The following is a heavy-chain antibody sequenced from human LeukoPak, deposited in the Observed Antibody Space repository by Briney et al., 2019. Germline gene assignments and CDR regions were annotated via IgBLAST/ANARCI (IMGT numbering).Heavy chain of an antibody. V-gene: IGHV3-21*01. J-gene: IGHJ4*02. CDR3: ARGSSPGSYGSAYFFDY. CDR2: ISSSSTYI. D-gene: IGHD1-26*01. Sequence: GGSLRLSCAASGFTFSSYSMNWVRQAPGEGLEWVSSISSSSTYIYYADSMKGRFSISRYNAKNSLYLQMNSLRAEDTAVYYRARGSSPGSYGSAYFFDYWGQGTLVTVSS. CDR1: GFTFSSYS.